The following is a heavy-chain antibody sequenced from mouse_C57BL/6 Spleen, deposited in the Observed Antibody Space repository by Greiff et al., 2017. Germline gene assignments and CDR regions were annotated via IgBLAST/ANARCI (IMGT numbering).Heavy chain of an antibody. Sequence: QVQLQQSGPGLVQPSQSLSITCTVSGFSLTSYGVHWVRQSPGKGLEWLGVIWSGGSTDYNAAFISRLSISKDNSKSQVFFKMNSLQADDTAIYYCGRMYYYGSSYGWYFDGWGTGTTVTVSS. CDR3: GRMYYYGSSYGWYFDG. CDR2: IWSGGST. V-gene: IGHV2-2*01. J-gene: IGHJ1*03. CDR1: GFSLTSYG. D-gene: IGHD1-1*01.